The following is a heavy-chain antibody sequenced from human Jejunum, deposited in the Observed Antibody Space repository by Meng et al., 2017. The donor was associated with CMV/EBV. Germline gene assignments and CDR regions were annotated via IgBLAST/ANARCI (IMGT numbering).Heavy chain of an antibody. CDR3: ARDPTPDGSDY. Sequence: LQLEESGPGLVKPSETLSLTCTMSGASISDSSYYWGWIRQPSGKGLEWIGSVYYSGSTYYNPSLESRVTISVDTSKNQFSLKLTSVTAADTATYYCARDPTPDGSDYWGRGTLVTVSS. CDR2: VYYSGST. CDR1: GASISDSSYY. V-gene: IGHV4-39*07. D-gene: IGHD3-10*01. J-gene: IGHJ4*02.